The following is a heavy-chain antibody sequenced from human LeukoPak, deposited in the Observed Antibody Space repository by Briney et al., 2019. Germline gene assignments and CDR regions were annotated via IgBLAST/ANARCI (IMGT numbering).Heavy chain of an antibody. Sequence: GGSLRLSCAASGFTFSSYAMSWVRQAPGKGLEWVSAISGSGGSTYYADSVKGRFTISRDNAKNSLYLQMNSLRAEDTAFYYCAKDICSGGSCYSPDYWGQGTLVTVSS. CDR2: ISGSGGST. J-gene: IGHJ4*02. CDR3: AKDICSGGSCYSPDY. CDR1: GFTFSSYA. D-gene: IGHD2-15*01. V-gene: IGHV3-23*01.